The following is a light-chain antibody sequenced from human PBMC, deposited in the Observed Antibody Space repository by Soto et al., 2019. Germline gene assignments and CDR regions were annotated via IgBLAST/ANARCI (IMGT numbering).Light chain of an antibody. Sequence: EIVMTQSPATLSVSPVERVTLSCSDGQSVQDNLAWYQPRPCQAPRLLIYGASTRAPGIPARFNGSGSGTYCAVTIGSLQSEDFVVYDRSESNNWPYPFGRGTKLDIK. CDR2: GAS. CDR3: SESNNWPYP. V-gene: IGKV3-15*01. CDR1: QSVQDN. J-gene: IGKJ2*01.